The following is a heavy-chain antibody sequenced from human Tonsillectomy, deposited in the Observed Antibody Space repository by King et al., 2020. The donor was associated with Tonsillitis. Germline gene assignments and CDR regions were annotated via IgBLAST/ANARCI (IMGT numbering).Heavy chain of an antibody. CDR3: AKDYAFYGMDV. D-gene: IGHD4-17*01. J-gene: IGHJ6*02. CDR1: GFTFGDYA. CDR2: ISWDGGST. V-gene: IGHV3-43D*03. Sequence: VQLVESGGVVVQPGGSLRLSCAASGFTFGDYAMHWVRQAPGKGLEWVSFISWDGGSTYYADSVKGRFTISRDNSKNSLYLQMNSLRAEDTALYYCAKDYAFYGMDVWGQGTTVTVSS.